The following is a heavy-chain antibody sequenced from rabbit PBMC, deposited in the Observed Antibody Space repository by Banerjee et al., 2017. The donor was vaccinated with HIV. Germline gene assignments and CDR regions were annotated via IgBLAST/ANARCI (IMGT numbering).Heavy chain of an antibody. CDR1: GIDFSNYG. CDR2: IYPDYGST. J-gene: IGHJ3*01. V-gene: IGHV1S47*01. D-gene: IGHD1-1*01. Sequence: QEQLVESGGSLVTLGGSLKLSCKASGIDFSNYGISWVRQAPGKGLEWIAYIYPDYGSTDYASWVNGRFTISLDNAQNTVFLQMTSLTAADTATYFCVREYSSSSGHYKLWGQGTLVTVS. CDR3: VREYSSSSGHYKL.